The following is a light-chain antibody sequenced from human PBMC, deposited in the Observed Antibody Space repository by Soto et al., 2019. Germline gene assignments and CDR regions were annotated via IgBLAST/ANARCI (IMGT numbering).Light chain of an antibody. CDR3: QQYGTSPLT. J-gene: IGKJ4*01. CDR1: QSVGSSY. CDR2: DAS. V-gene: IGKV3-20*01. Sequence: EIVLTQSPCTLSLSPVEIATLSCRASQSVGSSYLAWYQQKPGQAPRLLIYDASSRATGIPDRFSGSGSGTDFTLTISRLEPEDFAVYYCQQYGTSPLTFGGGTKVDIK.